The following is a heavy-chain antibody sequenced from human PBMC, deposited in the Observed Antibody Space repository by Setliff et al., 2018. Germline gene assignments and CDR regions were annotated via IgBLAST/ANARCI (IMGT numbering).Heavy chain of an antibody. CDR1: GISFGSTS. Sequence: LRLSCAASGISFGSTSMHWVRQAPVRGLEYVSAISNDGRRTYYTDSVKGRFTISRDNSKNTLYLQMGSLRPEDMAVYYCVRWVDGKADYWGQGTLVTVSS. J-gene: IGHJ4*02. V-gene: IGHV3-64*02. CDR3: VRWVDGKADY. CDR2: ISNDGRRT.